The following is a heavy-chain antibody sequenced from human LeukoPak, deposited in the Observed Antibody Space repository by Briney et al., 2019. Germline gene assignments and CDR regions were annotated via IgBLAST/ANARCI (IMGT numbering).Heavy chain of an antibody. CDR1: GFTFSSYA. J-gene: IGHJ4*02. CDR3: AGNDFWSGYYIVR. CDR2: ISGSGGST. V-gene: IGHV3-23*01. D-gene: IGHD3-3*01. Sequence: PGGSLRLSCAASGFTFSSYAMSWVRQAPGKGLEWVSAISGSGGSTYYADSVKGRFTISRDNSKNTLYLQMNSLRAEDTAVYYCAGNDFWSGYYIVRWGQGTLVTVSS.